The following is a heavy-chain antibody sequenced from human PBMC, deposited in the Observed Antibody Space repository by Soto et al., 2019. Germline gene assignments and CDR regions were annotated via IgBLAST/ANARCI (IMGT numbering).Heavy chain of an antibody. CDR3: ARTLTQWELLACGY. V-gene: IGHV1-24*01. D-gene: IGHD1-26*01. CDR2: FDPEDGET. J-gene: IGHJ4*02. Sequence: ASVKVSCKVSGYTLTELSMHWVRQAPGKGLEWMGGFDPEDGETIYAQRFQGRVTITEGTSTDTAYMELSSLRSEDTFVYYCARTLTQWELLACGYWGQGTLVTVSS. CDR1: GYTLTELS.